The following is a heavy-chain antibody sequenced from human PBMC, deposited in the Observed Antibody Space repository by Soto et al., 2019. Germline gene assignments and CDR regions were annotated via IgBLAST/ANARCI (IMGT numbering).Heavy chain of an antibody. V-gene: IGHV4-30-2*01. J-gene: IGHJ5*02. CDR2: IYHSGST. CDR1: GGSISSGGYS. Sequence: SETLSLTCAVSGGSISSGGYSWSRIRQPPGKGLEWIGYIYHSGSTYYNPSRKSRVTISVDRSKNQFSLKLSSVTAADTAVYDCARAYYDSSVYYSPGWFDPWGQGTLVTVSS. CDR3: ARAYYDSSVYYSPGWFDP. D-gene: IGHD3-22*01.